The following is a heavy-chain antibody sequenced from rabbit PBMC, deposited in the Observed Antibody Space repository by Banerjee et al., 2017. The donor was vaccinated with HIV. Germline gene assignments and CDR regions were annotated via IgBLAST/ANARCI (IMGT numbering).Heavy chain of an antibody. CDR3: ARGPYAITRLDL. V-gene: IGHV1S7*01. D-gene: IGHD6-1*01. J-gene: IGHJ3*01. Sequence: QLKESGGGLVQPGGSLKLSCKASGFDFSSYYMSWVRQAPGKGLEWIGIIGAGKGSTDYASWVNGRFTISSDNAQNTVDLQMNSLTAADTATYFCARGPYAITRLDLWGPGTLVTVS. CDR2: IGAGKGST. CDR1: GFDFSSYY.